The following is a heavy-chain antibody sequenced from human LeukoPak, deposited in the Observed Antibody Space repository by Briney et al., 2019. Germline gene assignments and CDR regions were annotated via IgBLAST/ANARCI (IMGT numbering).Heavy chain of an antibody. CDR1: GFTSSNAW. CDR3: TTFDYAAFLI. V-gene: IGHV3-15*01. D-gene: IGHD4/OR15-4a*01. CDR2: IKSKTDGGTR. Sequence: SGGSLRLSCAVSGFTSSNAWMSWVRQAPGKGLEWVGRIKSKTDGGTRDYAAPVKGRFTISRDDSKNTLYLQMNSLKTEDTAVYYCTTFDYAAFLIWGQGTMVTVSS. J-gene: IGHJ3*02.